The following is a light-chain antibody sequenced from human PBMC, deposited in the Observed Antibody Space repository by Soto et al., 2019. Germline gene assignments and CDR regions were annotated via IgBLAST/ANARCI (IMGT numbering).Light chain of an antibody. CDR3: QQYNKWPL. Sequence: EIVVTQSPATLSVSPGERATLSCRASQSVSRNLAWYQQKPGQAPRLLIYDASTRATGIPARFSGSGSGTEFTLTISSLQSEDFAVYYCQQYNKWPLFGPGTKVDIK. V-gene: IGKV3-15*01. CDR1: QSVSRN. CDR2: DAS. J-gene: IGKJ3*01.